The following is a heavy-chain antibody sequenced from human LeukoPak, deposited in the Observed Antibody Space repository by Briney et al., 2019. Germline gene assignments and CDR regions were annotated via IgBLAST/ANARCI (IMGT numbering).Heavy chain of an antibody. CDR3: ATSRTFDY. V-gene: IGHV3-74*01. CDR2: INIDGSNT. J-gene: IGHJ4*02. Sequence: PGGSLSLSCAASGFTLSSYWMHWVRQAPGKGLVWVSHINIDGSNTRYADSVKGRFTISRDNAENTLYLQMNSLRVDDTAVYYCATSRTFDYWGQGTLVTVSS. CDR1: GFTLSSYW.